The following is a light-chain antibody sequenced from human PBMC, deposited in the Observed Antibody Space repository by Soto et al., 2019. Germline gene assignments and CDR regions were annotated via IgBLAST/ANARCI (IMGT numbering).Light chain of an antibody. CDR3: QSSDSSLSGSYV. CDR1: SSNIGAGYD. Sequence: QSVLTQPASVSGAPGQRVIISCTGSSSNIGAGYDVHWYQQLPGTAPRLLIYDNNNRPSGVPARFSVSKSDTSASLAITGLQPEDEADYYSQSSDSSLSGSYVFGTGTKVTVL. V-gene: IGLV1-40*01. J-gene: IGLJ1*01. CDR2: DNN.